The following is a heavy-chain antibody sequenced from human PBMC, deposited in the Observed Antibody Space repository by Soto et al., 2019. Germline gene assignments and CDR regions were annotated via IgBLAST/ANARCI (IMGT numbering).Heavy chain of an antibody. CDR3: ARDIHRYSYGGDY. V-gene: IGHV3-33*01. CDR2: IWYDGSNK. D-gene: IGHD5-18*01. CDR1: GFTFSSYG. Sequence: GGSLRLSCAASGFTFSSYGMHWVRQAPGKGLEWVAVIWYDGSNKYYADSVKGRFTISRDNSKNTLYLQINSLRADDTAVYCCARDIHRYSYGGDYWGQGTLVTVSS. J-gene: IGHJ4*02.